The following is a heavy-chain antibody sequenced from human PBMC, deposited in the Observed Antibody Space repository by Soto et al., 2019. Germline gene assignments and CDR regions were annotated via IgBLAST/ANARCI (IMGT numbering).Heavy chain of an antibody. CDR2: LYIDDGT. J-gene: IGHJ3*02. CDR1: GFTVSGKKY. Sequence: DVQVVESGGGLIQPGGSLRLSCAASGFTVSGKKYITWVRQAPGQGLEWVSALYIDDGTFYADSVRGRFTVSIDSFKNTVYLQMNNLSPEDTAVYFCATWLLREHAFDIWGLGTMVTVSS. CDR3: ATWLLREHAFDI. V-gene: IGHV3-53*01. D-gene: IGHD2-15*01.